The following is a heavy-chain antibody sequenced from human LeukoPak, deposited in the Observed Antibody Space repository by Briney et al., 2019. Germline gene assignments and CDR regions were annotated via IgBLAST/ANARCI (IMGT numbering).Heavy chain of an antibody. J-gene: IGHJ3*02. V-gene: IGHV4-61*09. CDR3: ARSLYGLDASDI. CDR2: IYTSGST. CDR1: GGSINSGSYY. Sequence: SETLSLTCTVSGGSINSGSYYWNWIRQPAGKGLEWIGHIYTSGSTNYNPSLKSRVTIPMDRSKNQFSVKLSSVTATDTAVYYCARSLYGLDASDIWGQGTMVTVSS. D-gene: IGHD2-2*02.